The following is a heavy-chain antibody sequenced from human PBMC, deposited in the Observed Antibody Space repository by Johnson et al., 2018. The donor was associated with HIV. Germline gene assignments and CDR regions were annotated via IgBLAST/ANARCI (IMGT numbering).Heavy chain of an antibody. CDR1: GFSVSRNH. CDR2: IYSSGST. CDR3: ARAGESHQLPLGDAFDI. V-gene: IGHV3-66*01. J-gene: IGHJ3*02. D-gene: IGHD7-27*01. Sequence: VQLVESGGGVVRPGGSLRLSCGASGFSVSRNHMNWVRQVPGKGLEWVSVIYSSGSTYYADSVKGRFTFSRDNSKNTVYLQMNSLRAEDTAVYYCARAGESHQLPLGDAFDIWGQGTMVTVSS.